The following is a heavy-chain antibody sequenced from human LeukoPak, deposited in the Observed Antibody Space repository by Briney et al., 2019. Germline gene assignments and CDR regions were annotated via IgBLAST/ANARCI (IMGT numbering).Heavy chain of an antibody. V-gene: IGHV1-18*04. CDR3: ARDEHYFCSGTYYRKGATFDI. CDR1: GYTFTSYG. Sequence: ASVKVSCKASGYTFTSYGISWVRQAPGQGLEWMGWISANNGYTNYAQELQGRVTMTTDTSTTTAYMELTSLTSDDTAVYYCARDEHYFCSGTYYRKGATFDIWGQGTMVTVSS. CDR2: ISANNGYT. J-gene: IGHJ3*02. D-gene: IGHD3-10*01.